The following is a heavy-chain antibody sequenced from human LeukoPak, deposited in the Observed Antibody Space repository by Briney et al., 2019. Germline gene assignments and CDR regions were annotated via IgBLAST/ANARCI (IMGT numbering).Heavy chain of an antibody. CDR1: GFTFSSYA. D-gene: IGHD3-9*01. J-gene: IGHJ4*02. CDR3: ARDRYDILTGYSIDY. CDR2: ISGSGGST. V-gene: IGHV3-23*01. Sequence: PGGSLRLSCAASGFTFSSYAMSWVRQAPGKGLEWVSAISGSGGSTYYADSVKGRLTISRDNSKNTLYLQMNSLRAEDTAVYYCARDRYDILTGYSIDYWGQGTLVTVSS.